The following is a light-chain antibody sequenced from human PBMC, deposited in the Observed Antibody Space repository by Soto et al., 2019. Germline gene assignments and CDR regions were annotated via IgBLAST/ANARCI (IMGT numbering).Light chain of an antibody. Sequence: QSALTQPRSVSGSPGQSVTFSCTGTSSDVGAYSYVSWYQQHPGKVPKLMIYDVSKRPSGVPDRFSGSKSGNTASLTISGLQAEDEADYYCCSYAGSYTVLFGGGTKLTVL. CDR2: DVS. CDR3: CSYAGSYTVL. CDR1: SSDVGAYSY. V-gene: IGLV2-11*01. J-gene: IGLJ2*01.